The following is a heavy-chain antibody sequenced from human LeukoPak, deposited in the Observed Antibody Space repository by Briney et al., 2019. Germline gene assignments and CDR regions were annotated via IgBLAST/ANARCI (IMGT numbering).Heavy chain of an antibody. CDR2: INSDGSST. V-gene: IGHV3-74*01. Sequence: GGSPRLSCAASGFTFSSYWMHWVRQAPGKGLVWVSRINSDGSSTSYADSVKGRFTISRDNAKNTLYLQMNSLRAEDTAVYYCARVPKYFNWFDPWGQGTLVTVSS. D-gene: IGHD2/OR15-2a*01. CDR3: ARVPKYFNWFDP. J-gene: IGHJ5*02. CDR1: GFTFSSYW.